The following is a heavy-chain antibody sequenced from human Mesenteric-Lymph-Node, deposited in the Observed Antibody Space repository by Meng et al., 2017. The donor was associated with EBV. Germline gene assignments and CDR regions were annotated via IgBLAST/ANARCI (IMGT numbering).Heavy chain of an antibody. CDR2: INAGNGNT. CDR3: AKSGSMWPSFDY. D-gene: IGHD1-7*01. V-gene: IGHV1-3*01. J-gene: IGHJ4*02. Sequence: QAQVVQFGAEVVEPGASVKVSCKASGYTFTNYALHWVRQAPRQRLEWMGWINAGNGNTKYSQIFQGRVTITRDTSASTAYMELSGLRSEDTAVYYCAKSGSMWPSFDYWGQGTLVTVSS. CDR1: GYTFTNYA.